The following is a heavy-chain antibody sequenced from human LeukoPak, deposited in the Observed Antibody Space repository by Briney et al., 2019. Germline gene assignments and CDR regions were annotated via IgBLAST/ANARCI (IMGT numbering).Heavy chain of an antibody. Sequence: ASVKVSCKASGYTFTSYGISWVRQAPGQGLEWMGWISAYNGNTNYAQKLQGRVTMTTDTSTSTAYVELRSLRSDDTAVYYCARVEIGYYDSSGQGYFDLWGRGTLVTVSS. D-gene: IGHD3-22*01. CDR2: ISAYNGNT. J-gene: IGHJ2*01. CDR3: ARVEIGYYDSSGQGYFDL. CDR1: GYTFTSYG. V-gene: IGHV1-18*01.